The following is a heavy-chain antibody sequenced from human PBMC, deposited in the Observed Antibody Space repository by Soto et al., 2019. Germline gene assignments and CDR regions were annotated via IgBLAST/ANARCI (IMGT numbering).Heavy chain of an antibody. CDR2: INHSGST. CDR3: ARGHCSGGSCINWFDP. D-gene: IGHD2-15*01. Sequence: QVQLQQWGAGLLKPSETLSLTCAVYGGSFSGYYWSWIRQPPGKGLEWIGEINHSGSTNYNPSLKSRVTIPEDPSKNQLSLKLSSVTAADTAVYYCARGHCSGGSCINWFDPWGQGTLVTVSS. J-gene: IGHJ5*02. V-gene: IGHV4-34*01. CDR1: GGSFSGYY.